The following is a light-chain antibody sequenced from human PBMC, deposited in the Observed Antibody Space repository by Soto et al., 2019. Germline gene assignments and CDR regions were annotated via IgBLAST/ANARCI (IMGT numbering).Light chain of an antibody. CDR3: QQYCSTPRT. CDR1: QSVLYSSNNKNY. Sequence: DFVMTQSPDSLAVSLGERATINCKSSQSVLYSSNNKNYLAWYQQRPGQPPKLLIYWASTREFGVPDRFSGSGSGTDFTLTISSLQAEDVAVYYCQQYCSTPRTFGQGTKVEIK. J-gene: IGKJ1*01. V-gene: IGKV4-1*01. CDR2: WAS.